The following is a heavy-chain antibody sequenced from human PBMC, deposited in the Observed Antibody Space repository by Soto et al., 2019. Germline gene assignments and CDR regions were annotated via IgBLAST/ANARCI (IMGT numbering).Heavy chain of an antibody. CDR2: IYHSGST. Sequence: SETLSLTCAVSGGSISSGGYSWSWIRQPPGKGLEWIGYIYHSGSTYYNPSLKSRVTISVDRSKNQFSLKLSSVTAADTAVYYCASTYYYDSSGYFHAFDIWGQGTMVTVSS. V-gene: IGHV4-30-2*01. CDR1: GGSISSGGYS. J-gene: IGHJ3*02. CDR3: ASTYYYDSSGYFHAFDI. D-gene: IGHD3-22*01.